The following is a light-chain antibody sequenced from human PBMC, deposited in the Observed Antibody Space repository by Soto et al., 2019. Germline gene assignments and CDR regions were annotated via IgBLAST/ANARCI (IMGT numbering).Light chain of an antibody. J-gene: IGKJ1*01. V-gene: IGKV3-15*01. CDR3: QHYSCWPRT. Sequence: EIVLTQSPATLSVSPGGRATLSCRASQNVMYNLAWYQQKPGQAPRLLVYGASTRATGAPPRFGGSGSGTEFSPAISSLQSEDYVYYLYQHYSCWPRTFGQGSRVEIK. CDR1: QNVMYN. CDR2: GAS.